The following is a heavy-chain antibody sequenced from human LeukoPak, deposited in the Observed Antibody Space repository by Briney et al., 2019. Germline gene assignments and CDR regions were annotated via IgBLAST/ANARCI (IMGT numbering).Heavy chain of an antibody. CDR1: VFTFSSYA. D-gene: IGHD3-22*01. J-gene: IGHJ4*02. CDR3: ARAYSGYYLFDY. V-gene: IGHV3-23*01. Sequence: GGSLRLSCAASVFTFSSYAMSWVRQAPGKGLEWVSAISGSGGSTYYADSVKGRFTISRDNSKNTLYLQMNSLRAEDTAVYYCARAYSGYYLFDYWGQGTLVTVSS. CDR2: ISGSGGST.